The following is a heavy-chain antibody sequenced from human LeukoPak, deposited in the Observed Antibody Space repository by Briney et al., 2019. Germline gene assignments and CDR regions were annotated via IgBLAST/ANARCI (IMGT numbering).Heavy chain of an antibody. D-gene: IGHD6-19*01. CDR2: IYYSGST. CDR3: AREFSSGSTYYFDY. CDR1: GGSISSYY. Sequence: PSETLSLTCTVSGGSISSYYWSWIRQPPGKGLEWIGYIYYSGSTNYNPSLKSRVTISVDTSKNQFSLKLSSVTAADTAVYYCAREFSSGSTYYFDYWVQGTLVTVSS. V-gene: IGHV4-59*01. J-gene: IGHJ4*02.